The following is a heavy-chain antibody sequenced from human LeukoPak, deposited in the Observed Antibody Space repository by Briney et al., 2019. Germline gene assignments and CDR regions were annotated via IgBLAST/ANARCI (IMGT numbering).Heavy chain of an antibody. Sequence: PGGSLRLSRAASGFTFSSCGFNWVRQAPGKGLEWVSSIGPTGTDRYYADSVRGRFTISRDNAKNSMYLQMDSLRDEDTAVYYCATETIGRHYDYWGQGTLLTVSS. V-gene: IGHV3-21*01. D-gene: IGHD1-14*01. CDR2: IGPTGTDR. J-gene: IGHJ4*02. CDR3: ATETIGRHYDY. CDR1: GFTFSSCG.